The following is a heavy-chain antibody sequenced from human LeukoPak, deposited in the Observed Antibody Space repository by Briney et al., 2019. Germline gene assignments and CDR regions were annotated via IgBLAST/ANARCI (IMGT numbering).Heavy chain of an antibody. J-gene: IGHJ4*02. V-gene: IGHV3-9*01. D-gene: IGHD2-15*01. CDR2: ISWNSGSI. CDR1: GFTFDDYA. CDR3: ARDISGYFDY. Sequence: GGSLRLSCAASGFTFDDYAMHWVRQAPGKGLEWVSGISWNSGSIGYADSVKGRFTISRDNAKNSLYLQMNSLRAEDTALYYCARDISGYFDYWGQGTLVTVYS.